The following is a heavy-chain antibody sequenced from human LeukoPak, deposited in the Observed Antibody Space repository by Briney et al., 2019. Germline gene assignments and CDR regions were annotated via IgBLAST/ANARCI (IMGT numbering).Heavy chain of an antibody. CDR3: AREARLLRFGEFAGVFDY. V-gene: IGHV4-59*01. D-gene: IGHD3-10*01. CDR1: GGSISSYY. J-gene: IGHJ4*02. Sequence: PSETLSLTCTVSGGSISSYYWSSIRQPPGKGLEWIGYIYYSGSTNYNPSLKSRVTISVDTSKNQFSLKLSSVTAADTAVYYCAREARLLRFGEFAGVFDYWGQGTLVTVSS. CDR2: IYYSGST.